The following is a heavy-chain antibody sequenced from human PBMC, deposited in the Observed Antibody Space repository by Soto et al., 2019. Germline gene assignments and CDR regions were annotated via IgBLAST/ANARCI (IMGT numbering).Heavy chain of an antibody. CDR1: GGSISSYY. CDR2: IYYSGST. CDR3: AAGILPPRANPHSN. Sequence: QVQLQESGPGLVKPSETLSLTCTVSGGSISSYYWSWIRQPPGKGLEWIGYIYYSGSTNYNPSLKSRVTISVDTSKNQFSLKLSSVTAADTAVYYCAAGILPPRANPHSNWGQGTLVTVSS. J-gene: IGHJ4*02. D-gene: IGHD1-20*01. V-gene: IGHV4-59*01.